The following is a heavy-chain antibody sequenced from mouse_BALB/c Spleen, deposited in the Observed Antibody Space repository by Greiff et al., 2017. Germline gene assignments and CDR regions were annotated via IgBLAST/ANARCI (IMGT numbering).Heavy chain of an antibody. V-gene: IGHV1-4*01. CDR2: INPSSGYT. J-gene: IGHJ4*01. CDR3: TRSNYGAMDY. Sequence: VQLQQSGAELARPGASVKMSCKASGYTFTSYTMHWVKQRPGQGLEWIGYINPSSGYTNYNQKFKDKATLTADKSSSTAYMQLSSLTSEDSAVYYCTRSNYGAMDYWGQGTSVTVSS. CDR1: GYTFTSYT. D-gene: IGHD1-1*02.